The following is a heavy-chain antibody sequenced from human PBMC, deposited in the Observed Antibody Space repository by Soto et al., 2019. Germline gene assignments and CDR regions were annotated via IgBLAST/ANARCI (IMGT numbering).Heavy chain of an antibody. Sequence: GASVKVSCKASGGTFGTYTFSWVRQAPGQGLEWMGRIIPIFGTPYYAQKFQGRVTITADKSTSTVYMELSSLGSDDTAVYFCARGLECRGYCLDKPTWFGPWGQGTLVTVSS. CDR2: IIPIFGTP. V-gene: IGHV1-69*06. J-gene: IGHJ5*02. D-gene: IGHD2-15*01. CDR3: ARGLECRGYCLDKPTWFGP. CDR1: GGTFGTYT.